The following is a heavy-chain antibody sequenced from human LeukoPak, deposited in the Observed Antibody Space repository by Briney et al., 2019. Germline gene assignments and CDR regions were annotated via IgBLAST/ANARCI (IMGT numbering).Heavy chain of an antibody. CDR3: ASTQIWFGELYWFDP. CDR2: IIPIFGTA. CDR1: GYTFTSYG. V-gene: IGHV1-69*13. D-gene: IGHD3-10*01. Sequence: SVKVSCKASGYTFTSYGISWVRQAPGQGLEWMGGIIPIFGTANYAQKFQGRVTITADESTSTAYMELSSLRSEDTAVYYCASTQIWFGELYWFDPWGQGTLVTVSS. J-gene: IGHJ5*02.